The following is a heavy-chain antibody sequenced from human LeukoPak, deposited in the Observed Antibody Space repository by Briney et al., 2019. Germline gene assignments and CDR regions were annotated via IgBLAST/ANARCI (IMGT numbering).Heavy chain of an antibody. J-gene: IGHJ6*02. Sequence: GGSLRLSCAASGFTFSSYGMHWVRQAPGKGLEWVAVIWYDGSNKYYADSVKGRFTISRDNSKNTLYLQMNSLRAEDTAVYYCAGDEGSSAYGMDVWGQGTTVTVSS. CDR1: GFTFSSYG. V-gene: IGHV3-33*01. CDR3: AGDEGSSAYGMDV. CDR2: IWYDGSNK.